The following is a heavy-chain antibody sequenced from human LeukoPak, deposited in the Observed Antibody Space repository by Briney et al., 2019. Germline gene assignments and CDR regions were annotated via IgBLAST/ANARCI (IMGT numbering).Heavy chain of an antibody. J-gene: IGHJ3*02. CDR1: GASVSSSY. CDR2: MYTTGSP. D-gene: IGHD1-26*01. CDR3: ARDTRSGPSDI. Sequence: SETLSLTCTVSGASVSSSYWSWIRQPAGKGLQWIGRMYTTGSPNYNPSLKSRVTMSVDTSRNQFSLRLSSVTAADTAIYYCARDTRSGPSDIWGQGTMVTVS. V-gene: IGHV4-4*07.